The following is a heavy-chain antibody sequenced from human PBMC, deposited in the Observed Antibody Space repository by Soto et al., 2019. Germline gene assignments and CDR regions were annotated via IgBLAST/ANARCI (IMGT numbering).Heavy chain of an antibody. CDR3: ARNLVTYDFWSGYYRPVFDI. V-gene: IGHV1-18*01. CDR1: GYTFTSYG. Sequence: QVQLVQSGAEVKKPGASVKVSCKASGYTFTSYGISWVRQAPGQGLEWMGWISAYNGNTNYAQKLQGRVTMTTDTSTSTAYMELRSLRSDDTAVYYCARNLVTYDFWSGYYRPVFDIWGQGTMVTVSS. J-gene: IGHJ3*02. CDR2: ISAYNGNT. D-gene: IGHD3-3*01.